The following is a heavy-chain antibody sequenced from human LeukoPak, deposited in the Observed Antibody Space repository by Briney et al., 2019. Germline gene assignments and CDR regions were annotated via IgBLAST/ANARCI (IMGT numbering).Heavy chain of an antibody. CDR1: EFTFSAYW. D-gene: IGHD6-25*01. Sequence: GGSLRLSCAASEFTFSAYWMHWVRQAPGKGLVWVSRIRGDGSMTNYADSVRGRFTISRDNAKNTLYLQMNSLRLEDTAVYYCARENLAAAADYWGQGTVVTVSS. CDR3: ARENLAAAADY. CDR2: IRGDGSMT. V-gene: IGHV3-74*01. J-gene: IGHJ4*02.